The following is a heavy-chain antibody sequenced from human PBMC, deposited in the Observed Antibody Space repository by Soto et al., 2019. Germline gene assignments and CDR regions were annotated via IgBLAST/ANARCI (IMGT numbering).Heavy chain of an antibody. J-gene: IGHJ4*02. D-gene: IGHD3-10*01. Sequence: QVQLVQSGAEVKKPGASVKVSCKPSGYTFTSYGITWVRQAPGKGLEWMGWISAYNGNTNYAQKFQGRVTMTTDTSTSTAYMELRSLGSDDTAVDYCASGWFGEFVYQFDYWGQGTLVTVSS. CDR3: ASGWFGEFVYQFDY. V-gene: IGHV1-18*01. CDR1: GYTFTSYG. CDR2: ISAYNGNT.